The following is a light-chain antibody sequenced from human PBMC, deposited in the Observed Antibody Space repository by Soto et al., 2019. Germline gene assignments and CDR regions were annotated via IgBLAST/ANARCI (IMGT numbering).Light chain of an antibody. Sequence: DIVLTQSPATLSLSPGERATLSCRASQSVNIYLVWYQQKPGQAPRLLIYDASNRATGIPARFSGSGSGTDFTLTISSLQPEDFAVYYCQQRSSWPLTFGGGTKVEIK. V-gene: IGKV3-11*01. CDR3: QQRSSWPLT. CDR2: DAS. CDR1: QSVNIY. J-gene: IGKJ4*01.